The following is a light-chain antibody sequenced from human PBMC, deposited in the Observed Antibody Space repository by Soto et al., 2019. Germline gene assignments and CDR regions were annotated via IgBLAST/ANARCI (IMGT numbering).Light chain of an antibody. CDR2: GAS. CDR3: QQYGSSPVT. J-gene: IGKJ3*01. V-gene: IGKV3-20*01. CDR1: QSVSSSY. Sequence: EIVLTQSPGTLSLSPGERATLSCRASQSVSSSYLAWYQQKPGQAPRLLIYGASSRATGIPDRFSGSGSGIAFTLTLSGLEPEDFSVYYCQQYGSSPVTFGPGTKVDIK.